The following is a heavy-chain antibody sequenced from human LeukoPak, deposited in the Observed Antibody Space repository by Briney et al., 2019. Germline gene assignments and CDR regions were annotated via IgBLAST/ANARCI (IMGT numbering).Heavy chain of an antibody. J-gene: IGHJ4*02. CDR3: AKVGRYDFWSGYEGGLDY. CDR2: IKSKTDGGTT. Sequence: GGSLRLSCAASGFTFSNAWMSWVRQAPGKGLEWVGRIKSKTDGGTTDYAAPVKGRFTISRDDSKNTLYLQMNSLRAEDTAVYYCAKVGRYDFWSGYEGGLDYWGQGTLVTVSS. CDR1: GFTFSNAW. D-gene: IGHD3-3*01. V-gene: IGHV3-15*01.